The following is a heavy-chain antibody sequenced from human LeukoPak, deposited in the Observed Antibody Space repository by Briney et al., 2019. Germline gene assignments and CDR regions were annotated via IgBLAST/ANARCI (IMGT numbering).Heavy chain of an antibody. CDR3: ARDWALDY. Sequence: GGSLRLSYAASGFTFSSCAMHWVRQAPGKGLEWVAVISYDGSNKYYADSVKGRFTISRDNSKNTLYLQMNSLRAEDTAVYYCARDWALDYWGQGTLVTVSS. CDR2: ISYDGSNK. J-gene: IGHJ4*02. V-gene: IGHV3-30-3*01. D-gene: IGHD3-16*01. CDR1: GFTFSSCA.